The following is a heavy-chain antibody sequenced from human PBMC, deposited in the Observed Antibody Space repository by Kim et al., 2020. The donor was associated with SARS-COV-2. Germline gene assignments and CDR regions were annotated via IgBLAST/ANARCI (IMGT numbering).Heavy chain of an antibody. J-gene: IGHJ6*02. V-gene: IGHV3-33*05. CDR1: GFTFSSYG. CDR2: ISYDGSNK. Sequence: GGSLRLSCAASGFTFSSYGMHWVRQAPGKGLEWVAVISYDGSNKYYADSVKGRFTISRDNSKNTLYLQMNSLRAEDTAVYYCARGVGATHYYYYGMDVWGQGTTVSVSS. CDR3: ARGVGATHYYYYGMDV. D-gene: IGHD1-26*01.